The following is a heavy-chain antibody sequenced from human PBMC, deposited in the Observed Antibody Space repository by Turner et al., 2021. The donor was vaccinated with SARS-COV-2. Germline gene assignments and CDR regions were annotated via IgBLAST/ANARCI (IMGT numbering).Heavy chain of an antibody. CDR1: VGSISSSSYY. V-gene: IGHV4-39*02. CDR3: ARDGGDPPRYFQH. D-gene: IGHD2-21*02. Sequence: QVQLQEAGPGLVKSSETLALTGTGSVGSISSSSYYWGWIRQPPGKGLEWIGSIYYSGSTYYNPSLKSRVTTSVDTSKHQFSLKLSSVTAADTAVYYCARDGGDPPRYFQHWGQGTLVTVSS. CDR2: IYYSGST. J-gene: IGHJ1*01.